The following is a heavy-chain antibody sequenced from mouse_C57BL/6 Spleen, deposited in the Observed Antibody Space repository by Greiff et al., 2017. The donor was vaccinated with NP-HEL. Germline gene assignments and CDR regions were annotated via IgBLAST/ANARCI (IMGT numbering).Heavy chain of an antibody. D-gene: IGHD1-1*01. J-gene: IGHJ2*01. Sequence: QVQLQQSGAELVRPGASVTLSCKASGYTFTDYEMHWVKQPPVHGLEWIGAIDPETGGTAYNQKFKGKAILTADKSSSTAYMELRSLTSEDSAVYYCTRSPITTVVYFDYWGQGTTLTVSS. CDR1: GYTFTDYE. CDR2: IDPETGGT. CDR3: TRSPITTVVYFDY. V-gene: IGHV1-15*01.